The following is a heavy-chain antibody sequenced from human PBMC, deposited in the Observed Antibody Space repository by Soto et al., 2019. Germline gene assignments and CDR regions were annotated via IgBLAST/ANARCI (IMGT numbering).Heavy chain of an antibody. CDR3: ARDRPFELGYCSSTSCYEADDAFDI. Sequence: QSQTLSLTCAISGDSVSSNSAAWNWIRQSPSRGLEWLGRTYYRSKWYNDYAVSVKSQITINPDTSKNQFSLQLNSVTPEDTAVYYCARDRPFELGYCSSTSCYEADDAFDIWGQGTMVTVSS. J-gene: IGHJ3*02. CDR2: TYYRSKWYN. D-gene: IGHD2-2*01. V-gene: IGHV6-1*01. CDR1: GDSVSSNSAA.